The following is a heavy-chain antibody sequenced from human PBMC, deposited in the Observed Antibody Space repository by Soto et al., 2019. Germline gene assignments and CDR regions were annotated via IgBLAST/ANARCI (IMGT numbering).Heavy chain of an antibody. V-gene: IGHV3-53*01. CDR3: VREGPYDLSGFYQYYYYGLDV. CDR1: GITVSRNY. Sequence: EVQLVESGGGLIQSGGSLRLSCAASGITVSRNYMSWVRQAPGKGLEWVSVIYGGGVTQYAEFVQGRFIISRDNSKSTLYLEMNSLRAEDTAVYYCVREGPYDLSGFYQYYYYGLDVWGQGTTVTVSS. CDR2: IYGGGVT. J-gene: IGHJ6*01. D-gene: IGHD3-22*01.